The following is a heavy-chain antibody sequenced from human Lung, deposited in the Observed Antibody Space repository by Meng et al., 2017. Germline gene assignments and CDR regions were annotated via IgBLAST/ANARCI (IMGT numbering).Heavy chain of an antibody. J-gene: IGHJ4*02. CDR1: GFTFRSYW. CDR3: ARESGYFEY. CDR2: IRGDGGSI. V-gene: IGHV3-74*03. Sequence: EVQRGGPGGGVVQPGGSLGLSCAASGFTFRSYWVHWVRQAPGKGLVWVSRIRGDGGSIVYADSVKGRFTISRDNAKNTLFLQMNSLRAEDTAVYYCARESGYFEYWGQGILVTVSS.